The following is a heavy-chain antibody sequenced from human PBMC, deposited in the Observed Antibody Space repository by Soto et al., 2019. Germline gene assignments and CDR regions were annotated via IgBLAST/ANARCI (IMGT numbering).Heavy chain of an antibody. CDR2: ISAYNGKK. V-gene: IGHV1-18*01. Sequence: GASVKVSCKASGYTFTSYGISWVRQAPGQGLEWKGWISAYNGKKNYAQKLQGRVTTTTDTSTSTAYMELRSLRSDDTAAYYCARDVRAAAGTYPSYFDYWGQGTLVTVSS. J-gene: IGHJ4*02. CDR1: GYTFTSYG. CDR3: ARDVRAAAGTYPSYFDY. D-gene: IGHD6-13*01.